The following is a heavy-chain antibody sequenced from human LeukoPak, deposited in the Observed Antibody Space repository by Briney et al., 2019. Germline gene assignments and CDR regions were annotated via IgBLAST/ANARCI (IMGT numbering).Heavy chain of an antibody. CDR3: AKVRYFDWLLPFDY. Sequence: GGSLRLSCAASGFTFSSYAMSWVRQAPGKGLEWVSAISGSGGSTYYADSVKGRCTISRDNSKNTLYLQMNSLRAEDTAVYYCAKVRYFDWLLPFDYWGQGTLVTVSS. D-gene: IGHD3-9*01. J-gene: IGHJ4*02. CDR1: GFTFSSYA. V-gene: IGHV3-23*01. CDR2: ISGSGGST.